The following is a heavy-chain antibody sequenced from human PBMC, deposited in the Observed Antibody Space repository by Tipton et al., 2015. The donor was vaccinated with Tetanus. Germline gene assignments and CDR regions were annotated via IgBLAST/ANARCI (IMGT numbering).Heavy chain of an antibody. J-gene: IGHJ3*01. CDR2: IYPGDSET. CDR3: ARGGQEMATIPGEFDV. Sequence: QLVQSGAEVKKPGQSLEISCKGSGYNFANFWIGWVRQMPGRGLEWMGIIYPGDSETTQSPAFEGQVTISVDKSSSTAYLQWGSLQTSDTAMYYCARGGQEMATIPGEFDVWGQGTMVTVSS. CDR1: GYNFANFW. V-gene: IGHV5-51*01. D-gene: IGHD5-24*01.